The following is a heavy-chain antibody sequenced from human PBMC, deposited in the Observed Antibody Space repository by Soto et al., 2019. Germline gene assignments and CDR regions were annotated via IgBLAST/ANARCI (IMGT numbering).Heavy chain of an antibody. D-gene: IGHD2-15*01. CDR3: ARLARIGYGDSTKCVPGDFDT. CDR1: GFPFSSYA. CDR2: IRASASGSATAT. J-gene: IGHJ5*02. V-gene: IGHV3-23*01. Sequence: DVQLLESGGGLVPPGGSLRLSCGASGFPFSSYALSWLRQAPAQWLEWVSVIRASASGSATATYYADSVKGRLATSRDNFKNTLVLQMNNLGAEDTAVYYCARLARIGYGDSTKCVPGDFDTGGQGTLVTVSA.